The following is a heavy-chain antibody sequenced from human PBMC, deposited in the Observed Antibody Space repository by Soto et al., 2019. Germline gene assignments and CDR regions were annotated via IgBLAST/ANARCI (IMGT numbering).Heavy chain of an antibody. CDR1: GYSFTGHY. CDR2: IDPDSGGT. V-gene: IGHV1-2*02. CDR3: AIAAVPGRAFDV. Sequence: GASLKVYCKASGYSFTGHYMHWVRQAPGQGLEWLGWIDPDSGGTNYEQKFQGRVTMTRDTSISTAYMELSRLKSDDTAVYYCAIAAVPGRAFDVWGQGTMVTVSS. D-gene: IGHD6-19*01. J-gene: IGHJ3*01.